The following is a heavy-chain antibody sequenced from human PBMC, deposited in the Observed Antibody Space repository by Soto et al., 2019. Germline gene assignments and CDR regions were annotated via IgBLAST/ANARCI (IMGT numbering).Heavy chain of an antibody. CDR3: ARAVAGPFYYYYYGMDV. CDR2: IYYSGST. V-gene: IGHV4-59*01. D-gene: IGHD6-19*01. Sequence: ASETLSLTCTVSGGSISSYYWSWIRQPPGKGLEWIGYIYYSGSTNYNPSLKSRVTISVDTSKNQSSLKLSSVTAADTAVYYCARAVAGPFYYYYYGMDVWGQGTTVTVSS. CDR1: GGSISSYY. J-gene: IGHJ6*02.